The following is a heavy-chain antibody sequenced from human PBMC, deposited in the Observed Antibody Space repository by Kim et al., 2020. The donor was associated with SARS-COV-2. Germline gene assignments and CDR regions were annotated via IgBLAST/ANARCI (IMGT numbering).Heavy chain of an antibody. Sequence: SGPTLVKPTQTLSLTCSFSGFSLSSIPGAVGWVRQTPGKALEWLAVIYWDDESRYSPSLRDRLTITKDSSKNRVVLTLANVDPVDTATYFCAHRQSGTTRPNDAFDVWGPGKLVTVS. J-gene: IGHJ3*01. V-gene: IGHV2-5*02. CDR1: GFSLSSIPGA. CDR2: IYWDDES. CDR3: AHRQSGTTRPNDAFDV. D-gene: IGHD1-1*01.